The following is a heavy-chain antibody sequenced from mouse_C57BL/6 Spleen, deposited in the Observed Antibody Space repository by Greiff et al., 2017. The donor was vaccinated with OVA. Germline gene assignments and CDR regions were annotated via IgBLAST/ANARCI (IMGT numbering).Heavy chain of an antibody. CDR1: GFTFSSYA. CDR2: ISDGGSYT. J-gene: IGHJ2*01. CDR3: ASLIYFVY. Sequence: EVKLVESGGGLVKPGGSLKLSCAASGFTFSSYAMSWVRQTPEKRLEWVATISDGGSYTYYPDTVKGRFTISRDIAKNNLYLQISHLKADDTAMYYCASLIYFVYGGEGTTLSASS. V-gene: IGHV5-4*03.